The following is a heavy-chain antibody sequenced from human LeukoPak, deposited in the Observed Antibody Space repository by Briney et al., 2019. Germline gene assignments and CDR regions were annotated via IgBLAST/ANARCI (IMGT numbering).Heavy chain of an antibody. V-gene: IGHV3-23*01. D-gene: IGHD2-15*01. J-gene: IGHJ4*02. Sequence: GGSLRLSCAASGXAFASYAVGWVRQSPGKRQEWVSGITGSGENTYYAGSVKGRFTISRDNSKNTLYLQMNSLRPEDTAVYYCAKSLVSGGSCYSCFDYWGQGTLVTVSS. CDR2: ITGSGENT. CDR1: GXAFASYA. CDR3: AKSLVSGGSCYSCFDY.